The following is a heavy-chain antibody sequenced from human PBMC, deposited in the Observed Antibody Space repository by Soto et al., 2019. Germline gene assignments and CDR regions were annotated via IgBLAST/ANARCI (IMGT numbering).Heavy chain of an antibody. J-gene: IGHJ6*02. CDR3: ARVGRGPLRAPDYYYGMDV. V-gene: IGHV1-69*01. Sequence: QVQLVQSGAEVKKPGSSVKVSCKASGGTFSSYAISWVRQAPGQGLEWMGGIIPIFGTANYAQKFQGRVTMTAAESTRTAYMERRSLRSEDTAVYYWARVGRGPLRAPDYYYGMDVWGQGTTVTVSS. D-gene: IGHD3-10*01. CDR1: GGTFSSYA. CDR2: IIPIFGTA.